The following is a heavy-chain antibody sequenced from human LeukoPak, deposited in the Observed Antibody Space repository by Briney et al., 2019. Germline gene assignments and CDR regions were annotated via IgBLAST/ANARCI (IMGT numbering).Heavy chain of an antibody. V-gene: IGHV3-30*04. CDR3: AKSYRLIYYYDSSGYYPGFDY. Sequence: GGSLRLPCAASGFTFSSYVMHWVRQAPGKGLEWVAIISYDGSNEYYADSVKGRFTISRDNSKNTLYLQMNSLRAEDTAVYYCAKSYRLIYYYDSSGYYPGFDYWGQGTLVTVSS. CDR2: ISYDGSNE. J-gene: IGHJ4*02. D-gene: IGHD3-22*01. CDR1: GFTFSSYV.